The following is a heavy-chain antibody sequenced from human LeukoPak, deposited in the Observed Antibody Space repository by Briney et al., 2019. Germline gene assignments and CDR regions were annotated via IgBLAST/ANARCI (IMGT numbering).Heavy chain of an antibody. Sequence: SETLSLTCTVSGGSIRSSSYYWGWIRQPPGKGLEWIGSIYYSGSPYYNPSLKSRLTISVDTSKNQFSLRLSSVTAADTAVYYCARGGDILTGYYSPPNYWGQGTLVTVSS. J-gene: IGHJ4*02. D-gene: IGHD3-9*01. CDR1: GGSIRSSSYY. CDR3: ARGGDILTGYYSPPNY. V-gene: IGHV4-39*07. CDR2: IYYSGSP.